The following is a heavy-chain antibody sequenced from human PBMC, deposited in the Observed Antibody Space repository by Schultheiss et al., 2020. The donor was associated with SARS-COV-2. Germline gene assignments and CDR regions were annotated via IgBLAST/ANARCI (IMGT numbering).Heavy chain of an antibody. D-gene: IGHD6-6*01. CDR2: ISSSGSTI. CDR3: AKSREYSSSIYGMDV. CDR1: GFTFSSYE. J-gene: IGHJ6*02. V-gene: IGHV3-48*03. Sequence: GGSLRLSCAASGFTFSSYEMNWVRQAPGKGLEWVSYISSSGSTIYYADSVKGRFTISRDNAKNSLYLQMNSLRAEDTAVYYCAKSREYSSSIYGMDVWGQGTTVTVSS.